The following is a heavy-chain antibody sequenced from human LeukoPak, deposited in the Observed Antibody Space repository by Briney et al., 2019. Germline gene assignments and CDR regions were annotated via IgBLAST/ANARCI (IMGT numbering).Heavy chain of an antibody. J-gene: IGHJ6*02. D-gene: IGHD4-17*01. CDR1: GGSISTYY. V-gene: IGHV4-59*01. Sequence: SETLSLTCSVSGGSISTYYWSWIRQLPGKRLHWIGYIYYTGTTNYNPSLRSRVTISVDTSRNQFSLRLSSVTAADTAVYYCAREDPQTTVPEGMDVWGHGTTVIVSS. CDR2: IYYTGTT. CDR3: AREDPQTTVPEGMDV.